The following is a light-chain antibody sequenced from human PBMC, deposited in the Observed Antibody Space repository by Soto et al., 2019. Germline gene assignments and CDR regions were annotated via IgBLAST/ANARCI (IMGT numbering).Light chain of an antibody. J-gene: IGLJ1*01. Sequence: QSALTQPASVSGSPGQSITISCTGTSSDVGGYNYVSWYQQHPGKAPKLMIYDVSNRPSGVSNRFSGSKSGNTASLTISGLQAEDEADYYCSPYTRSSTLYVFGTGTKLTVL. CDR2: DVS. V-gene: IGLV2-14*01. CDR3: SPYTRSSTLYV. CDR1: SSDVGGYNY.